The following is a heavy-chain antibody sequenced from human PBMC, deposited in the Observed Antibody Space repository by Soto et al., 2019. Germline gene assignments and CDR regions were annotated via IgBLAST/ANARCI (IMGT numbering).Heavy chain of an antibody. CDR2: IIPLFGTT. J-gene: IGHJ4*02. CDR1: GGTFSNYV. V-gene: IGHV1-69*13. D-gene: IGHD3-3*01. CDR3: AMDFWSGYYLDY. Sequence: ASVKVSCKASGGTFSNYVISWVRQAPGQGLEWMGGIIPLFGTTDYAKKFQGRIAITADESTTTVYMDLSSLRFEDTAVYFCAMDFWSGYYLDYWGQGTLVTVSS.